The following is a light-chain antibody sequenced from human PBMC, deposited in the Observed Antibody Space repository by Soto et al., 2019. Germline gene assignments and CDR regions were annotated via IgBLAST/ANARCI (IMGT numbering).Light chain of an antibody. V-gene: IGKV1-39*01. J-gene: IGKJ1*01. CDR1: QSISSY. CDR2: AAS. CDR3: QQSYSTPRT. Sequence: DIQMTQSPSSLSASVGDRVTITCRASQSISSYLNWYQQKPGKAPKLLIYAASSLQSGVPSRFSGSGSETDFTLAISSLQPEDFATYYCQQSYSTPRTFGQGTKGEIK.